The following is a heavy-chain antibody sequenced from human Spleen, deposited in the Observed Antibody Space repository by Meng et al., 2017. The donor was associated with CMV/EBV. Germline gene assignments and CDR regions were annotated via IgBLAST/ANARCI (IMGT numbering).Heavy chain of an antibody. D-gene: IGHD3-10*01. CDR2: IYSGGST. CDR3: ARDRNGRGDLGDY. V-gene: IGHV3-53*01. J-gene: IGHJ4*02. Sequence: GESLKISCAASGFIFSSYSMTWVRQAPGKGLEWVSVIYSGGSTYYADSVKGRFTISRDNSKNTVYLQMNSLRAEDTAVYYCARDRNGRGDLGDYWGQGTLVTVSS. CDR1: GFIFSSYS.